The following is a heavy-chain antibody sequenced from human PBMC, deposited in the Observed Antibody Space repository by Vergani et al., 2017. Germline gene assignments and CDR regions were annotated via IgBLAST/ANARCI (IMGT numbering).Heavy chain of an antibody. D-gene: IGHD4-17*01. CDR3: AXDASYGDPYYFDS. Sequence: QVQLVQSGAEVKKPGASVKVSCKTSGYTFTSRCISWVRQAPGQGLEWMGWVSVYNGATKYSQQFQGRVVMTIDTSTSTAFMELKSLRSDDTAVYFCAXDASYGDPYYFDSWGQGTLLTVSS. V-gene: IGHV1-18*01. CDR2: VSVYNGAT. CDR1: GYTFTSRC. J-gene: IGHJ4*02.